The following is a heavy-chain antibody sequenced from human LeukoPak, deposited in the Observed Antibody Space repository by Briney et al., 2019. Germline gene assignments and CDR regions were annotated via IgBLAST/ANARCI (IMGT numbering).Heavy chain of an antibody. J-gene: IGHJ6*03. V-gene: IGHV3-21*01. CDR2: ISSSSSYI. CDR1: GFTFSSYS. D-gene: IGHD1-7*01. Sequence: GSLRLSCAASGFTFSSYSMNWVRQAPGKGLEWVSSISSSSSYIYYADSVKGRFTISRDNAKNSLYLQMNSLRAEDTAVYYCASLGNSNYMDVWGKGTTVTVSS. CDR3: ASLGNSNYMDV.